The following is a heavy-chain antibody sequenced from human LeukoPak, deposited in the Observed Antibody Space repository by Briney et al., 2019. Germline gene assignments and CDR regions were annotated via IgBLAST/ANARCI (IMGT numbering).Heavy chain of an antibody. D-gene: IGHD3-10*01. J-gene: IGHJ4*02. CDR2: IDITSYT. CDR3: ATEGPGVHFDY. V-gene: IGHV3-21*01. CDR1: GFIFSTYS. Sequence: PGGSLRLSCAASGFIFSTYSMNWVRQAPGKGLEWVASIDITSYTYYADSVKGRFTISRDNAKISVYLQMNSLRDEDTAVYYCATEGPGVHFDYWGQGTPVTVSS.